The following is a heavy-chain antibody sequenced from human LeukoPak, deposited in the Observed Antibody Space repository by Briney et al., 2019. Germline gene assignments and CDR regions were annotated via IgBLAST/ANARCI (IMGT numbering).Heavy chain of an antibody. J-gene: IGHJ3*02. CDR1: GYTFTSYG. CDR2: ISAYNANT. Sequence: ASVKVSCKASGYTFTSYGISWVRQAPGHGREWMGWISAYNANTNYAQKVQGRVTMNTDTSPSTAYMELRSLRSDDTAVYYCARDGPSYGSGRGSAFDIWGQGTMVTVSS. D-gene: IGHD3-10*01. V-gene: IGHV1-18*01. CDR3: ARDGPSYGSGRGSAFDI.